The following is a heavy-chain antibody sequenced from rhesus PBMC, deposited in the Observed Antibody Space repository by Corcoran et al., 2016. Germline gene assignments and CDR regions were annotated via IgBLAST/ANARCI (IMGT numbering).Heavy chain of an antibody. CDR3: EKDAGWNSLDF. Sequence: AESGGGLVQPGGSLRLSCAAPGFTFSGTWMSWVRQALGEGVEWDSRNSKYARDIKYADSVKVRLNISRDNAKNSLDLQMNNLRTEDTGVYYWEKDAGWNSLDFWGRGVLVTVSS. CDR2: NSKYARDI. V-gene: IGHV3-119*01. D-gene: IGHD6-31*01. J-gene: IGHJ5-2*02. CDR1: GFTFSGTW.